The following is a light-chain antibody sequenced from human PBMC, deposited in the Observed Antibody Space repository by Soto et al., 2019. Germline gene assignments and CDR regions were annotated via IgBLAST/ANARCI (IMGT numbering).Light chain of an antibody. J-gene: IGKJ4*01. CDR2: AAS. CDR1: QSISTY. CDR3: QHGYSTPLT. Sequence: DIQMTQSPSSLSASVGDRVTITCRASQSISTYLHWYQQKPGKAPNLLIYAASTLQSGVPSRFSGSGAGTDYTLTISSLPTEDFATSFCQHGYSTPLTFGGGTKVDIK. V-gene: IGKV1-39*01.